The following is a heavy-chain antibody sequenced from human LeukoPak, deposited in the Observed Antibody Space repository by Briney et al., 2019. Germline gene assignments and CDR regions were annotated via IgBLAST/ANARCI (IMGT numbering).Heavy chain of an antibody. V-gene: IGHV1-18*01. Sequence: ASVKVSCKASGYTFTSYGISWVRQAPGQGLEWMGWISAYNGNTNYAQKLQGRVTMTTDTSTSTAYMELRSLRSDDTAVYYCAGTLTIFGVFLSWGQGTLVTVSS. CDR1: GYTFTSYG. CDR3: AGTLTIFGVFLS. CDR2: ISAYNGNT. D-gene: IGHD3-3*01. J-gene: IGHJ4*02.